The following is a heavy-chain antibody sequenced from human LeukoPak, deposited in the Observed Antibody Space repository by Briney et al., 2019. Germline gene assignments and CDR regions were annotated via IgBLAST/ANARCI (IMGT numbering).Heavy chain of an antibody. V-gene: IGHV3-74*01. CDR1: GFTFNNYW. D-gene: IGHD7-27*01. Sequence: GGSLRLSCAASGFTFNNYWMHWVRQAPGKGLVWVSPINPDGTVTTYADSVKGRFTISRDNAKNTLYLQMNSLRAEDTAVYYWARATWGSYFDYWGQGTLVTVSS. CDR3: ARATWGSYFDY. J-gene: IGHJ4*02. CDR2: INPDGTVT.